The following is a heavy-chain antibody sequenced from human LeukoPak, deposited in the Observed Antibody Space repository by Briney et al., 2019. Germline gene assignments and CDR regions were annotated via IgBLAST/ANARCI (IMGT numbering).Heavy chain of an antibody. CDR2: IHYSGTT. D-gene: IGHD5-18*01. J-gene: IGHJ5*02. CDR1: GGSISSSGYY. Sequence: SETLSLTCTVSGGSISSSGYYWGWIRQPPGKGLECIGSIHYSGTTYDNPSLKSRVTLSVDTSKNQFSLKLSSVTAADTAVYYCARVRSLVYRKEMDTAMGPNWFDPWGQGTLVTVSS. CDR3: ARVRSLVYRKEMDTAMGPNWFDP. V-gene: IGHV4-39*07.